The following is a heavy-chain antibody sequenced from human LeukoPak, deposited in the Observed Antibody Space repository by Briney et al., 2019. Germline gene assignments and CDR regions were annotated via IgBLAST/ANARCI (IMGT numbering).Heavy chain of an antibody. Sequence: GASVKVSCKASGGTFSSYAISCVRHAPGQGLECMGGIIPIFGTANYAQKFQGRVTITADESTSTAYMELSSLRSEDTAVYYCARANNGCSGGSCYSIDAFDIWGQGTMVTVSS. V-gene: IGHV1-69*13. CDR3: ARANNGCSGGSCYSIDAFDI. D-gene: IGHD2-15*01. J-gene: IGHJ3*02. CDR1: GGTFSSYA. CDR2: IIPIFGTA.